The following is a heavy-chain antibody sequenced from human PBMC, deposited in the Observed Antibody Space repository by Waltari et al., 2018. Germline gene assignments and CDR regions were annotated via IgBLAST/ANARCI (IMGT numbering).Heavy chain of an antibody. CDR2: IDPSDSYT. J-gene: IGHJ2*01. CDR3: ARQGGYSGYFDL. CDR1: GYSFTSYW. Sequence: EVQLVQSGAEVKKPGESLRISCKGSGYSFTSYWISWVRQMPGKGLEWMGRIDPSDSYTNYSPAFQGHVTSSADKSISTAYLQWSSLKASDTAMYYCARQGGYSGYFDLWGRGTLVTVSS. V-gene: IGHV5-10-1*03. D-gene: IGHD5-12*01.